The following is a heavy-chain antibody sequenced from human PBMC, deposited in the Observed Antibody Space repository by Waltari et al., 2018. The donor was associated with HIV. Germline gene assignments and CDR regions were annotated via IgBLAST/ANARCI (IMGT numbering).Heavy chain of an antibody. CDR2: IYYSGST. D-gene: IGHD2-15*01. J-gene: IGHJ3*01. CDR3: ARTYCRSGNCYIEGGLDV. Sequence: QVQLLESGPGLVKPSETLSLTCSVSGDSVNYFYWNWIRQSPGKGLQWIGNIYYSGSTNDNRSLKSRVTISVDTSKSQFSLRLTSVTAADSAIYYCARTYCRSGNCYIEGGLDVWGQGTPVIVSS. CDR1: GDSVNYFY. V-gene: IGHV4-59*02.